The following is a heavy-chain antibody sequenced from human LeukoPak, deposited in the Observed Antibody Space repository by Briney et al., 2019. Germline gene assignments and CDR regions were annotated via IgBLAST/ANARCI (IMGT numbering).Heavy chain of an antibody. V-gene: IGHV4-59*01. CDR2: IYYSGST. Sequence: PSETLSLTRTVSGGSISSYYWSWIRQPPGKGLEWIGYIYYSGSTNYNPSLKSRVTISVDTSKNQFSLKLSSVTAADTAVYYCARGDYYDSSGYYPYYYGMDVWGQGTTVTVSS. J-gene: IGHJ6*02. CDR1: GGSISSYY. CDR3: ARGDYYDSSGYYPYYYGMDV. D-gene: IGHD3-22*01.